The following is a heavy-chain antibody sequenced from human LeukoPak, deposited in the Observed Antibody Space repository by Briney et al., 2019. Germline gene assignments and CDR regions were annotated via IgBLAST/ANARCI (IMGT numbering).Heavy chain of an antibody. Sequence: GASVKVSCKASGYTFTSYGISWVRQAPGQGLEWMGWISAYNGNTDYAQKLQGRVTMTTDTSTSTAYMELRSLRSDDTAVYYCARGGDTGSYSSGIDNWGQGTLVTVSS. D-gene: IGHD1-26*01. CDR3: ARGGDTGSYSSGIDN. CDR1: GYTFTSYG. CDR2: ISAYNGNT. V-gene: IGHV1-18*01. J-gene: IGHJ4*02.